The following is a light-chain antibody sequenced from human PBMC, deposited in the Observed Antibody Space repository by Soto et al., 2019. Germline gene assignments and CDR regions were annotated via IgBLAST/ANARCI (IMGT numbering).Light chain of an antibody. J-gene: IGLJ3*02. Sequence: NFMLTQPHSVSESPGKTVTISCTRSGGSIANHYVQWYQQRPGSAPTTVIYEDNQRPSGVPDRFSGSIDSSSNSASLTLSGLKTEDEADYYCQSFDSTSVVFGGGTKFTVL. CDR3: QSFDSTSVV. CDR2: EDN. CDR1: GGSIANHY. V-gene: IGLV6-57*04.